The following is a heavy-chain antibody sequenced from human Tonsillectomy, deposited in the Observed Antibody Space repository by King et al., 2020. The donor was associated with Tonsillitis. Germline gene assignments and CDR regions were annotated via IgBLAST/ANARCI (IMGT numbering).Heavy chain of an antibody. J-gene: IGHJ4*02. CDR1: GFTFSSYA. V-gene: IGHV3-23*03. D-gene: IGHD3-22*01. CDR2: IYSGGSST. CDR3: AKEGYYDSSGYYAY. Sequence: DVQLVESGGGLVQPGGSLRLSCAASGFTFSSYAMSWVRKAPGKGLEWVSVIYSGGSSTYYADSVKGRFTISRDNSKNTLYLQMNSLRAEDTAVYYCAKEGYYDSSGYYAYWGQGTLVTVSS.